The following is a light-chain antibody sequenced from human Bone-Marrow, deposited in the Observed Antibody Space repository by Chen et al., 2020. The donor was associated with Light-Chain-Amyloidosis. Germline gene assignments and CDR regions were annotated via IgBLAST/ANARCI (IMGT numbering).Light chain of an antibody. J-gene: IGKJ1*01. CDR1: QSVTNY. V-gene: IGKV1-39*01. Sequence: DIQMTQSPSSLAASVGDRVTITCRTSQSVTNYLNWYQQKPGKAPRILIYAASTLHTGVPSRFSGSGFGTDFILTISGLQPEDFATYYCQQSYSSPPFGPGTKVE. CDR3: QQSYSSPP. CDR2: AAS.